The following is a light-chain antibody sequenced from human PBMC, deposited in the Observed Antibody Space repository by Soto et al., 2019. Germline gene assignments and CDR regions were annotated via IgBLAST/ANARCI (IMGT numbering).Light chain of an antibody. V-gene: IGKV3-11*01. CDR2: DAS. Sequence: EIVLTQSPGTLYLSPGERATLSCRASQSVSSYLAWYQQRPGQAPRLLIYDASNRATGVPARFSGSGSGTDFTLTISSLEPEDFAVYYCQQRSSWPPTFGQGTRLEIK. J-gene: IGKJ5*01. CDR3: QQRSSWPPT. CDR1: QSVSSY.